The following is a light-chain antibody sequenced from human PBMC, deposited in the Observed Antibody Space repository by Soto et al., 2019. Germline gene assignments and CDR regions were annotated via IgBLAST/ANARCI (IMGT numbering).Light chain of an antibody. CDR1: SSNIGAPYD. CDR2: SNN. Sequence: QSVLTQPPSVSGAPGQGVTISCTGSSSNIGAPYDVHWYQHLPGTAPKLVIYSNNQRPSGVPDRFSGSKYGTSASLAISGLQSEDEADYYCAAWDDSLNVVVFGGRTKLTVL. CDR3: AAWDDSLNVVV. J-gene: IGLJ2*01. V-gene: IGLV1-44*01.